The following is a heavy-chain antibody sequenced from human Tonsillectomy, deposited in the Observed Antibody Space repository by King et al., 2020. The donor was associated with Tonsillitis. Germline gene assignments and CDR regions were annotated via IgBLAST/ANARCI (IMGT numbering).Heavy chain of an antibody. D-gene: IGHD3-22*01. Sequence: VQLVESGGGLVKPGGSLRLSCAASGFTFSSYSMNWVRQAPGKGLEWVSSISSSSSYIYYADSVKGRFTISRDNAKNSLYLQMNSLRAEDTAVYYCARDLSYYDSSGKPWGQGTLVTVSS. V-gene: IGHV3-21*01. J-gene: IGHJ4*02. CDR2: ISSSSSYI. CDR1: GFTFSSYS. CDR3: ARDLSYYDSSGKP.